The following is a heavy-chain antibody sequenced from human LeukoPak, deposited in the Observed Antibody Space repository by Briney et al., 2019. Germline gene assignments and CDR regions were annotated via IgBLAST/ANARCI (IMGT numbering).Heavy chain of an antibody. CDR2: INPNSGGT. CDR1: GYTFTGYY. J-gene: IGHJ5*02. V-gene: IGHV1-2*04. CDR3: ARGLYDFWSGLLFDP. D-gene: IGHD3-3*01. Sequence: GASVNVSCKASGYTFTGYYMHWVRQAPGQGLEWMGWINPNSGGTNYAQKFQGWVTMTRDTSISTAYMELSRLRSDDTAVYYCARGLYDFWSGLLFDPWGQGTLVTVSS.